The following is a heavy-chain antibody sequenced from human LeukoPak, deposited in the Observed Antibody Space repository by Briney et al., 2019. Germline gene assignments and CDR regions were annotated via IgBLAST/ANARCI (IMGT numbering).Heavy chain of an antibody. D-gene: IGHD6-19*01. CDR2: ISAYNGNT. Sequence: ASVKVSCKASGYTFTSYGISWVRQAPGQGLEWMGWISAYNGNTNYAQKLQGRVTMTTDTSTSTAYMELRSLRSDDTAVYYCARDLGRLVLPYYFDYWGQGTLVTVSS. CDR1: GYTFTSYG. CDR3: ARDLGRLVLPYYFDY. J-gene: IGHJ4*02. V-gene: IGHV1-18*01.